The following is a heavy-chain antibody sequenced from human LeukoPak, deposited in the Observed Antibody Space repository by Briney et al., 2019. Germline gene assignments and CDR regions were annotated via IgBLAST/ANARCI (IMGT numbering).Heavy chain of an antibody. CDR3: ARGGSYYYDSRGYYFDAFDI. V-gene: IGHV3-48*03. J-gene: IGHJ3*02. Sequence: GGSLRLSCAASGFTFSSYEMNWVRQAPGKGLEWVSYISSSGSTIYYADSVKGRFTISRDNAKNSLYLQMNSLRAEDTAVYYCARGGSYYYDSRGYYFDAFDIWGQGTMVTVSS. D-gene: IGHD3-22*01. CDR1: GFTFSSYE. CDR2: ISSSGSTI.